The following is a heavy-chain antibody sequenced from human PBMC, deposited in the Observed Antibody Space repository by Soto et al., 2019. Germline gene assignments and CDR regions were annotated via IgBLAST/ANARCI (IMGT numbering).Heavy chain of an antibody. J-gene: IGHJ6*02. CDR3: ARSNWNDVYDYYGMDV. Sequence: QVQLVQSGAEVKKPGASVKVSCKASGYTFTSYGISRVRQAPGQGLEWMGWISAYNGNTNYAQKLQGRVTMTTDTSTSTAYMELRSLRSDDTAVYYCARSNWNDVYDYYGMDVWGQGTTVTVSS. V-gene: IGHV1-18*01. CDR2: ISAYNGNT. CDR1: GYTFTSYG. D-gene: IGHD1-1*01.